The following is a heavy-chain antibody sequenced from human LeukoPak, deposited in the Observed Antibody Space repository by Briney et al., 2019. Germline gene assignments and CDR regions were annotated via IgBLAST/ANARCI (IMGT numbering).Heavy chain of an antibody. CDR3: AKVAYSGYDSDY. Sequence: GGSLRLSCAASGFTFSSYAMHWVRQAPGKRLEWVAVISYDGSNKYYADSVKGRFTISRDNSKNTLYLQMNSLRAEDTAVYYCAKVAYSGYDSDYWGQGTLVTVSS. CDR2: ISYDGSNK. D-gene: IGHD5-12*01. J-gene: IGHJ4*02. CDR1: GFTFSSYA. V-gene: IGHV3-30*04.